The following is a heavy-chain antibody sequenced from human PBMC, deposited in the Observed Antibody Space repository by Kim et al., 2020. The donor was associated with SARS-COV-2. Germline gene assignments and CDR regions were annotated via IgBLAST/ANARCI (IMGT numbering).Heavy chain of an antibody. CDR1: GYTFTSYA. J-gene: IGHJ6*02. Sequence: ASVKVSCKASGYTFTSYAMHWVRQAPGQRLEWMGWINAGNGNTKYSQKFQGRVTITRDTSASTAYMELSSLRSEDTAVYYCAREGSSTSQYYYYYGMDVWGQGTTVTVSS. V-gene: IGHV1-3*01. CDR2: INAGNGNT. CDR3: AREGSSTSQYYYYYGMDV. D-gene: IGHD2-2*01.